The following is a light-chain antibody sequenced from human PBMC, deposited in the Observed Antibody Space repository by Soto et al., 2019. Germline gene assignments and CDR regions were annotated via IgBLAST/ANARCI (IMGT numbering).Light chain of an antibody. CDR2: EGT. V-gene: IGLV2-23*01. CDR1: SSDVGNYNL. CDR3: CSYAGSTTWV. J-gene: IGLJ3*02. Sequence: QSVLTQPASVSGSPGQSITISCTGTSSDVGNYNLVSWYQQHPAKAPKLMIYEGTKRPSGVSNRFSGSKSGNTASLTISGLQAEDEADYHCCSYAGSTTWVFGGGTKVTVL.